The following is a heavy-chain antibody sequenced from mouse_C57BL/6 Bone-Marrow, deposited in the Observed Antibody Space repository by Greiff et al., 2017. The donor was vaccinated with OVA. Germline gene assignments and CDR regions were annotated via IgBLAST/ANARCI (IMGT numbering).Heavy chain of an antibody. CDR1: GFTFSDYG. D-gene: IGHD1-1*01. Sequence: EVQRVASGGGLVQPGGSLKLSCAASGFTFSDYGMAWVRQAPRKGPEWVAFISNLAYSIYYADTVTGRFTISRENAKNTLYLEMSSLRSEDTALYYCARRYYGGGYFDVWGTGTTVTVSS. J-gene: IGHJ1*03. CDR3: ARRYYGGGYFDV. CDR2: ISNLAYSI. V-gene: IGHV5-15*04.